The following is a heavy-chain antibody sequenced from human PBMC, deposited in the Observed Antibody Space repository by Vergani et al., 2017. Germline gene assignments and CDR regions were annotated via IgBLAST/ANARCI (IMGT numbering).Heavy chain of an antibody. Sequence: QVQLVESGGGVVQRGGSLRLSCATSGFTLSNHDMQWIRQGPGKGLEFVSFIQFDESNQYYADSVKGQFTLSRDFSKNTLYLQMNSLRTDDTATYYCAKHFRGWGIDYWGQGTQVIVSS. CDR3: AKHFRGWGIDY. D-gene: IGHD3-16*01. J-gene: IGHJ4*02. CDR2: IQFDESNQ. CDR1: GFTLSNHD. V-gene: IGHV3-30*02.